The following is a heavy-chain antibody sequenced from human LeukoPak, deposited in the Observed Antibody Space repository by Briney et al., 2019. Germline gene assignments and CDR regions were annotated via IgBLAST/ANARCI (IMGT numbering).Heavy chain of an antibody. CDR1: GFTFSSYG. CDR3: ARAQYYYDSSGYRSYYFDY. V-gene: IGHV3-30*03. D-gene: IGHD3-22*01. Sequence: GGSLRLSCAASGFTFSSYGMHWVRQAPGKGLEWVAVISYDGSNKYYADSVKGRFTISRDNAKNTLYLQMNSLRAEDTAVYYCARAQYYYDSSGYRSYYFDYWGQGTLVTVSS. CDR2: ISYDGSNK. J-gene: IGHJ4*02.